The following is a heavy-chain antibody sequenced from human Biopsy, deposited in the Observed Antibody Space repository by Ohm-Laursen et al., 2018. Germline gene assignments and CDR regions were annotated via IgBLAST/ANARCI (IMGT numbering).Heavy chain of an antibody. Sequence: SLRLSCAASGFTFSGYAMSWVRQGPEKGLEWVSVVTGSGRSTYYTDSVKGRFSISRDNSQNTLYLQMNSLRVEDTAVYYFAKGRSGGTGHGNWFDPWGQGTLVIVSS. CDR3: AKGRSGGTGHGNWFDP. J-gene: IGHJ5*02. V-gene: IGHV3-23*01. D-gene: IGHD3-10*01. CDR1: GFTFSGYA. CDR2: VTGSGRST.